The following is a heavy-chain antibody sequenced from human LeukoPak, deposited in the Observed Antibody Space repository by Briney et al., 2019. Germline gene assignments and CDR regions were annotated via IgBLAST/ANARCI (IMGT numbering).Heavy chain of an antibody. J-gene: IGHJ4*02. CDR1: GYTLTELS. CDR3: ATDYYYDSSGYYLFY. V-gene: IGHV1-24*01. Sequence: ASVKVSCKVSGYTLTELSMHWVRQAPGKGLEWMGGFDPEDGETIYAQKFQGRVTMTEDTSTDTAYMELSSLGSEDTAVYYCATDYYYDSSGYYLFYWGQGTLVTASS. D-gene: IGHD3-22*01. CDR2: FDPEDGET.